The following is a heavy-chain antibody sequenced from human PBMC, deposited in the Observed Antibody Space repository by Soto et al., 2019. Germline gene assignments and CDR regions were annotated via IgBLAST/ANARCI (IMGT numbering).Heavy chain of an antibody. D-gene: IGHD3-10*01. Sequence: GGSLRLSCAASGFTFSNAWMNWVRQAPGKGLEWVGRIKSKTDGGTTDYAATVKGRFTISRYDSKNTLYLQMNSLRAEDTAVYYCAYLNDQVREFDYWGQGTLVTVSS. V-gene: IGHV3-15*07. J-gene: IGHJ4*02. CDR1: GFTFSNAW. CDR2: IKSKTDGGTT. CDR3: AYLNDQVREFDY.